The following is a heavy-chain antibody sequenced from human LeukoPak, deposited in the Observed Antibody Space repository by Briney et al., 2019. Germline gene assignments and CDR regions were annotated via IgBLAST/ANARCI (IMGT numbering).Heavy chain of an antibody. CDR3: ARLAGGSGYGPS. D-gene: IGHD5-12*01. Sequence: SETLSLTCTVSGGSISSYYWSWIRQPPGKALEWIGYIYYSANTNYNPSLKSRVTISVDTSKNQFSLKLTSVSAADTAVYYCARLAGGSGYGPSWGQGTLVTVSS. J-gene: IGHJ5*02. CDR1: GGSISSYY. V-gene: IGHV4-59*01. CDR2: IYYSANT.